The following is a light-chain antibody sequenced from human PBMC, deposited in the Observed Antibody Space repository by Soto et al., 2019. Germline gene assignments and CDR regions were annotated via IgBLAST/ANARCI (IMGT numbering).Light chain of an antibody. CDR2: DVS. Sequence: QSALTQPASXXXXXXXXXXISCTGTSSDVGGYNYVSWYQQHPGKAPKLMIYDVSNRPSGVSNRFSGSKSGNTASLTISGLQAEDEADYYCSSYTSSSVVFGGGTKLTVL. J-gene: IGLJ2*01. CDR1: SSDVGGYNY. CDR3: SSYTSSSVV. V-gene: IGLV2-14*01.